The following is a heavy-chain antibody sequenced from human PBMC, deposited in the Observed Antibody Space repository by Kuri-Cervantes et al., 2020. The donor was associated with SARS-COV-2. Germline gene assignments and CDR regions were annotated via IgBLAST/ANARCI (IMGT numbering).Heavy chain of an antibody. D-gene: IGHD6-6*01. CDR3: TRGSIAGRRGIFDF. CDR2: IRYDGSNK. V-gene: IGHV3-30*02. Sequence: GGSLRLSCAASAFTFSSHWMSWVRQAPGKGLEWVAFIRYDGSNKYYADSVKGRFTISRDTSKNTVYLQMNSLRGDDTAVYYCTRGSIAGRRGIFDFWGQGTVVTVSS. J-gene: IGHJ4*02. CDR1: AFTFSSHW.